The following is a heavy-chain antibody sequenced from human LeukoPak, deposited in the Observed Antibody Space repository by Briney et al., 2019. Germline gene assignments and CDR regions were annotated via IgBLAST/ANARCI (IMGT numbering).Heavy chain of an antibody. Sequence: SETLSLTCTVSGGSISSEWWSWIRKPAGKGLEWIGRIYTSGSANYNPSLMSRVTMSLDTSKNQFSLNLSPVTAADTAVYYCARDILFGGSFHFDYWGQGTLVTVSS. J-gene: IGHJ4*02. CDR1: GGSISSEW. CDR2: IYTSGSA. CDR3: ARDILFGGSFHFDY. D-gene: IGHD1-26*01. V-gene: IGHV4-4*07.